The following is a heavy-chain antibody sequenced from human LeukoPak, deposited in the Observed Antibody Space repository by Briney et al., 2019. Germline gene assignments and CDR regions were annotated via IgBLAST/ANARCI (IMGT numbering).Heavy chain of an antibody. D-gene: IGHD6-19*01. Sequence: SVKVSCKASGGTFSSYAISWVRQAPGQGLGWMGGIIPIFGTANYAQKFQGRVTITADESTSTAYMELSSLRSEGTAVYYCASGGIAVAAGYYYYGMDVWGQGTTVTVSS. CDR1: GGTFSSYA. J-gene: IGHJ6*02. CDR2: IIPIFGTA. V-gene: IGHV1-69*01. CDR3: ASGGIAVAAGYYYYGMDV.